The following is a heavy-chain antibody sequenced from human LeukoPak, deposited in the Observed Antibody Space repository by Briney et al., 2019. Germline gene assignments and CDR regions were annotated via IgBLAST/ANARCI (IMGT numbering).Heavy chain of an antibody. D-gene: IGHD3-10*01. CDR3: ARCPVTMVRGVIIVDAFDI. V-gene: IGHV1-69*01. Sequence: SVKVSCKASGGTFSSYTISWVRQAPGQGLEWMGGIIPIFGTANYAQKFQGRVTITADESTSTAYMELSSLRSEDTAVYYCARCPVTMVRGVIIVDAFDIWGQGTMVTVSS. CDR1: GGTFSSYT. J-gene: IGHJ3*02. CDR2: IIPIFGTA.